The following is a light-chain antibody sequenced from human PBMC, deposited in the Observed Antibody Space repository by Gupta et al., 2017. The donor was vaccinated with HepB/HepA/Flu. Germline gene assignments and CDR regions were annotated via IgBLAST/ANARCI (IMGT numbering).Light chain of an antibody. CDR2: EVS. Sequence: SALPQPASVSGSPGQSITISCTGTSSDVGSYNLVSWYQQHPGKAPKLMIYEVSKRPSGVANRFSGSKSGTTASLTIAGLQAEDEADYYCCSYAGSSTFWVFGGGNKLTVL. CDR3: CSYAGSSTFWV. J-gene: IGLJ3*02. V-gene: IGLV2-23*02. CDR1: SSDVGSYNL.